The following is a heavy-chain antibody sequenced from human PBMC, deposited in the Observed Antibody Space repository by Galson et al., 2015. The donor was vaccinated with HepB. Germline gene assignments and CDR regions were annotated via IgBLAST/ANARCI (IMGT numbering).Heavy chain of an antibody. CDR2: INPRGFST. V-gene: IGHV1-46*04. D-gene: IGHD1-1*01. J-gene: IGHJ4*02. CDR3: ARGGSENDSFYYFDY. CDR1: GYTFTNYY. Sequence: SVKVSCKASGYTFTNYYLHWVRQAPGQGLEWMGIINPRGFSTNYAQNLQGRVTMTRDTSTSTVYMELRSLRSEDTAMYYCARGGSENDSFYYFDYWGQGTLVTVSS.